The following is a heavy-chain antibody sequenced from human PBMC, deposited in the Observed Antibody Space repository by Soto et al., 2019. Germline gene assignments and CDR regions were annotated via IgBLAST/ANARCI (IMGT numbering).Heavy chain of an antibody. CDR2: IIPFFGTP. Sequence: QVLLVQSGAEVKKPGSSVQVSCKLSGATFSSYAMSWVRQAPGQGLEWLGGIIPFFGTPNYAQKFQGRVTITADTSTATSYMELSSLRSDDTAVYYCARDKGAYYSHLVYWGQGTLVTVSS. CDR3: ARDKGAYYSHLVY. V-gene: IGHV1-69*06. CDR1: GATFSSYA. D-gene: IGHD3-22*01. J-gene: IGHJ4*02.